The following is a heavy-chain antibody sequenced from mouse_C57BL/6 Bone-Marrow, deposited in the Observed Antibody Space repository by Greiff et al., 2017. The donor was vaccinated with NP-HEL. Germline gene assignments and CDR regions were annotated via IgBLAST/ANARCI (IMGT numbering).Heavy chain of an antibody. CDR1: GFNIKDDY. J-gene: IGHJ2*01. D-gene: IGHD2-2*01. V-gene: IGHV14-4*01. Sequence: VQLKQSGAELVRPGASVKLSCTASGFNIKDDYMHWVKQRPEQGLEWIGWIDPENGDTEYASKFQGKATITADTSSNTAYLQLSSLTSEDTAVYYCTTEDGYDGGFDYWGQGTTLTVSS. CDR3: TTEDGYDGGFDY. CDR2: IDPENGDT.